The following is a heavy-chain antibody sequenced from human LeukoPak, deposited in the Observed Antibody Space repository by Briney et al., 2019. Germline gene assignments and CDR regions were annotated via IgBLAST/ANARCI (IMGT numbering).Heavy chain of an antibody. V-gene: IGHV1-2*02. Sequence: ASVKVSCKASGYTFTGYYMHWVRQAPGQGLEWMGWINPNSGGTNYAQKFQGRVTMTRDTSISTAHMELNRLTSDDTAVYYCARAYSPTSWGLAAADYYYMDVWGKGTTVTVSS. J-gene: IGHJ6*03. CDR3: ARAYSPTSWGLAAADYYYMDV. CDR2: INPNSGGT. CDR1: GYTFTGYY. D-gene: IGHD6-13*01.